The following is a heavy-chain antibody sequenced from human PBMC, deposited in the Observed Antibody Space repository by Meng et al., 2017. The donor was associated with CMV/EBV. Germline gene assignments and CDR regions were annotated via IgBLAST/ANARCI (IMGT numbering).Heavy chain of an antibody. CDR1: GFTFSSYA. D-gene: IGHD2-8*01. CDR3: TRETVWVY. Sequence: GESLKISCAASGFTFSSYAMHWVRQAPGKGPEWVAVISYDGSNKFYADSVKGRFTISRDNSKNTLYLQMNSLRAEDTAIYYCTRETVWVYWGQGTLVTVSS. CDR2: ISYDGSNK. V-gene: IGHV3-30-3*01. J-gene: IGHJ4*02.